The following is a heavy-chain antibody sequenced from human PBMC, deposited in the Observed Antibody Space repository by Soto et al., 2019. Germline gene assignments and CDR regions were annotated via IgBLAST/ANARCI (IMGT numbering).Heavy chain of an antibody. J-gene: IGHJ4*02. V-gene: IGHV3-33*01. CDR1: GFSFSSYG. D-gene: IGHD6-6*01. Sequence: QVQLVESGGGVVQPGRSLRLSCAASGFSFSSYGMHWVRQAPGKGLEWVAVIWYDGSNKYYGDSVKGRFTISRDNSKNTLYLQINSLRAEDTAVYYCARSPPGVAGRYYFDYWGQGTLITVSS. CDR3: ARSPPGVAGRYYFDY. CDR2: IWYDGSNK.